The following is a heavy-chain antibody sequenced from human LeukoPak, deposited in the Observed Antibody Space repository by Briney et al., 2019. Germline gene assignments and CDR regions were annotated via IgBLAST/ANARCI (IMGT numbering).Heavy chain of an antibody. V-gene: IGHV3-23*01. D-gene: IGHD1-1*01. Sequence: GGSLRLSCAASGFTFSSYAMSWVRQAPGKGLEWVSTFSGSGLSTYYADSVKGRFTISRDNSKNTLYLQMNSLRAEDTAVYYCAKDLYNWNDWYYFDYWGQGTLVTVSS. J-gene: IGHJ4*02. CDR1: GFTFSSYA. CDR2: FSGSGLST. CDR3: AKDLYNWNDWYYFDY.